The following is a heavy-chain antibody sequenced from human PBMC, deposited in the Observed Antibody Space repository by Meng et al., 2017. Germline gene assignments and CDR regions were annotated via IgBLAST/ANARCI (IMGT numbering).Heavy chain of an antibody. CDR2: ISSNGSTI. V-gene: IGHV3-48*03. J-gene: IGHJ4*02. CDR3: ARPSYSGSYIFFDY. Sequence: GESLKISCAASGFTFSSYEMNWVRQAPGKGLEWVSYISSNGSTIYYADSVKGRFTISRDNANNSLYLQMNSLRAEDTAVYYCARPSYSGSYIFFDYWGQGTLVTVSS. D-gene: IGHD1-26*01. CDR1: GFTFSSYE.